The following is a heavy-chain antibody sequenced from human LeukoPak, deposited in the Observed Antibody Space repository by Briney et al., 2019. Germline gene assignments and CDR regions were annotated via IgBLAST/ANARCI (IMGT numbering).Heavy chain of an antibody. Sequence: PGGSLRLSCAASGFTFSSYGMHWVRQAPGKGLEWVAVISYDGSNKYYADSVKGRFTISRDNSKNTLYLQMNSLRAEDTAVYYCAKEDVYSSGWTLYYFDYWGQGTLVTVSS. CDR1: GFTFSSYG. CDR3: AKEDVYSSGWTLYYFDY. D-gene: IGHD6-19*01. J-gene: IGHJ4*02. V-gene: IGHV3-30*18. CDR2: ISYDGSNK.